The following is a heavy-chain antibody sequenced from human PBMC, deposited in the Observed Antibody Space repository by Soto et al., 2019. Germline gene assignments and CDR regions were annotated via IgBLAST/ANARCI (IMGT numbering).Heavy chain of an antibody. V-gene: IGHV5-51*01. D-gene: IGHD6-19*01. CDR2: IYPGDSDT. J-gene: IGHJ6*02. Sequence: GASLKISCKGSGYSFTSYWIGWVRQMPGTVLEWRGIIYPGDSDTRYSPSFQGQVTISADKSISTAYLQWSSLKASDTAMYYCARGVSIAVAGTAYYYGMDVWGQGTTVTVSS. CDR3: ARGVSIAVAGTAYYYGMDV. CDR1: GYSFTSYW.